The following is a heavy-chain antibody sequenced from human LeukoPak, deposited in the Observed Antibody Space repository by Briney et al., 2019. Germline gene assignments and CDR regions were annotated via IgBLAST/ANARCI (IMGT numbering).Heavy chain of an antibody. CDR3: VKDSGSSYYYDY. CDR1: GFTFNIYA. Sequence: GGSLRLSCSASGFTFNIYALHWVRQAPGKGLEYVSGKRWSGGTTFSADSVKRRYTISRDNSKNTLYLQMSSLRPEDTAVYYCVKDSGSSYYYDYWGQGTLVTVSS. J-gene: IGHJ4*02. D-gene: IGHD1-26*01. CDR2: KRWSGGTT. V-gene: IGHV3-64D*09.